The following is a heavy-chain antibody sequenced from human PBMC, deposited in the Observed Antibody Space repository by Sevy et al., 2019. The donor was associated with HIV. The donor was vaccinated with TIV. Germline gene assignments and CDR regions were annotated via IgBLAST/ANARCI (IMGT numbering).Heavy chain of an antibody. D-gene: IGHD4-17*01. CDR2: ISSSGSTI. V-gene: IGHV3-11*01. J-gene: IGHJ4*02. CDR3: ARSRTAFYYFDY. CDR1: GFTFSDYY. Sequence: GGSLRLSCAASGFTFSDYYMSWIRQAPGKGLEWVSYISSSGSTIYYADSVKGRFTISGDNAKNSLYLQMNSLRAEDTAVYYCARSRTAFYYFDYWGQGTLVTVSS.